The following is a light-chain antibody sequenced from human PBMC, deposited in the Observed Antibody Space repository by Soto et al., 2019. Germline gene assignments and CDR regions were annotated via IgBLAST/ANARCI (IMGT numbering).Light chain of an antibody. Sequence: DIHMTQSPSTLSASVGDRVTITCRASQSISSWLAWYQQKPGKAPNLLIYKTSSLESGVPSRFSGSGSGTEFTLTINSLQPDDFATYYCQHYNDYSWTFGQGTKVEIK. CDR1: QSISSW. V-gene: IGKV1-5*03. CDR2: KTS. CDR3: QHYNDYSWT. J-gene: IGKJ1*01.